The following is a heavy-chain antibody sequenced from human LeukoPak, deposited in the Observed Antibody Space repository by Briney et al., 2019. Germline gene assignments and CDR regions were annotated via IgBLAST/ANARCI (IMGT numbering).Heavy chain of an antibody. D-gene: IGHD2-8*01. CDR2: IYDSGST. Sequence: SETLSLTCTVSGGSIRSSYYYWGWIRQPPGKGLEWIGSIYDSGSTYYNPSLKSRVTISVDTSKNQFSLKLNSVTAADTAVYYCAGGVGLILDLRAFDVWGQGTMVTVSS. CDR1: GGSIRSSYYY. V-gene: IGHV4-39*01. CDR3: AGGVGLILDLRAFDV. J-gene: IGHJ3*01.